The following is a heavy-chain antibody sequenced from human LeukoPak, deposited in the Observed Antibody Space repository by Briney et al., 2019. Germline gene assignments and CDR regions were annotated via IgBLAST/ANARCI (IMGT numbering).Heavy chain of an antibody. CDR1: GGSISSSSYY. Sequence: SETLSLTCTVSGGSISSSSYYWVWIRQPPGKGLECIGLIYYSGSTNYNPSLKSRVTMSVDTSKNQFSLKLSSVTAADTAVYYCAREPYSSGWVDYWGQGTLVTVSS. D-gene: IGHD6-19*01. CDR3: AREPYSSGWVDY. CDR2: IYYSGST. J-gene: IGHJ4*02. V-gene: IGHV4-39*07.